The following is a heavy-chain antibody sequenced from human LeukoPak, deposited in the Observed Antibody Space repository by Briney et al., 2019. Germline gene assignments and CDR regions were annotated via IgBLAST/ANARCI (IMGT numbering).Heavy chain of an antibody. CDR2: IYSGGST. V-gene: IGHV3-53*01. J-gene: IGHJ4*02. Sequence: PGGSLRLSCAASGFTVSSNYMSWVRQAPGKGLEWVSVIYSGGSTYYADSVKGRFTISRDNSKNTLYLQMNSLRAEDTAVYYGTRDHDYGDQSPFDYWGEGSLVTVSS. CDR1: GFTVSSNY. CDR3: TRDHDYGDQSPFDY. D-gene: IGHD4-17*01.